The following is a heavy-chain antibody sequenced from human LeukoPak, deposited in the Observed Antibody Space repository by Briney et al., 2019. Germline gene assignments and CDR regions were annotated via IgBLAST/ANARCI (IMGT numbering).Heavy chain of an antibody. J-gene: IGHJ2*01. V-gene: IGHV4-59*01. CDR1: GGSFSSYY. CDR3: ARVSYSRSSLYWYFDL. CDR2: IYYSGST. Sequence: PSETLSLTCAVYGGSFSSYYWSWIRQPPGKGLEWIGYIYYSGSTNYNPSLKSRVTISVDTSKNQFSLKLSSATAADTAGYYCARVSYSRSSLYWYFDLWGRGTLVTVSS. D-gene: IGHD6-13*01.